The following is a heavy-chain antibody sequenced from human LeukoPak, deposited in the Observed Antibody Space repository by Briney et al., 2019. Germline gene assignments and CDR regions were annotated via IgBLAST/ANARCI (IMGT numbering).Heavy chain of an antibody. Sequence: GGSLRLSCAASGFTFSSYGMSWVRQAPGKGLEWVSAISGSGGSTYYADSVKGRFTISRDNSKNTLYLQMNSLRAEDTAVYYCATSFGPVIAAAGTGADWGQGTLVTVSS. CDR2: ISGSGGST. CDR3: ATSFGPVIAAAGTGAD. D-gene: IGHD6-13*01. V-gene: IGHV3-23*01. CDR1: GFTFSSYG. J-gene: IGHJ4*02.